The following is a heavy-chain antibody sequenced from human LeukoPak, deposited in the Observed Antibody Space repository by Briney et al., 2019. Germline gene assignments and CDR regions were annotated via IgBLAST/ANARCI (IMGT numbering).Heavy chain of an antibody. CDR2: HCIASDT. J-gene: IGHJ4*02. Sequence: PGGSLRLSCAASGFTFSSYDMHWVRQVTGKRLEWVSAHCIASDTYYLDSVKGRFTISRENAKNSLYLQMNSLRAGDTAVYYCARGGDRDYWGQGTLVTVSS. V-gene: IGHV3-13*04. CDR3: ARGGDRDY. CDR1: GFTFSSYD.